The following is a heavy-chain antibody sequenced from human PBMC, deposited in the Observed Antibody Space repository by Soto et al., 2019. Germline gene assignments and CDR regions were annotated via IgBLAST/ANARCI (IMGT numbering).Heavy chain of an antibody. CDR2: VFSGGST. Sequence: SETLSLTCTVSGGSVSSSSYYWNWIRQTPGKGLEWIGHVFSGGSTNYNPSLKSRVIMSVDRSENQLSLKLDSVTAADAAVYYCARGRLTSGTVREGTWGLYSYYGLDVWGLGTTVTVSS. J-gene: IGHJ6*02. CDR3: ARGRLTSGTVREGTWGLYSYYGLDV. V-gene: IGHV4-61*01. D-gene: IGHD3-10*01. CDR1: GGSVSSSSYY.